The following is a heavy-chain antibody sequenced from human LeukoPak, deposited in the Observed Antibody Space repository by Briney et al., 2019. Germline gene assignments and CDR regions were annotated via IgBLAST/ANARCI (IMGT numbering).Heavy chain of an antibody. CDR3: ARDWKLAY. Sequence: GGSLRLSCAASGFTVSSSYMRWVRQAPGKGLEWVSYISSGGNTHYADSVKGRFTISRDNSKNTLYLQMNSLRAEDTAVYYCARDWKLAYWGQGTLVTVSS. J-gene: IGHJ4*02. D-gene: IGHD1-1*01. V-gene: IGHV3-53*01. CDR2: ISSGGNT. CDR1: GFTVSSSY.